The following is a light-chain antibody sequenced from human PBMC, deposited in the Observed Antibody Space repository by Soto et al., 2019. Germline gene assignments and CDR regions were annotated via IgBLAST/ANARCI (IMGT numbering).Light chain of an antibody. J-gene: IGLJ3*02. Sequence: QAVVTQEPSLTVSPGGTVSLTCGSNTGAVTIGHYPYWFQQKPGQAPRTLVYDTNNRHSWTPARFSGSLLGGKAALTLSGAQPEDEADYYWLISSGGARVFGGGTKLTVL. CDR1: TGAVTIGHY. CDR2: DTN. V-gene: IGLV7-46*01. CDR3: LISSGGARV.